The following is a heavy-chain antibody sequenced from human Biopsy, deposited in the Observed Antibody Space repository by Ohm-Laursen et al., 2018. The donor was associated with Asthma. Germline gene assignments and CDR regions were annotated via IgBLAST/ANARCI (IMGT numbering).Heavy chain of an antibody. D-gene: IGHD1-20*01. CDR3: ARAAITGIRGWFDP. CDR1: GGSISSGDYS. Sequence: SQTLSLTCAVSGGSISSGDYSWNWIRQPPGKGLEWIGEIDQSGYTNYNPSLKSRVTISADTSKNQFHLNLSSVTAADTAVYFCARAAITGIRGWFDPWGQGTQVTVSS. V-gene: IGHV4-30-2*01. J-gene: IGHJ5*02. CDR2: IDQSGYT.